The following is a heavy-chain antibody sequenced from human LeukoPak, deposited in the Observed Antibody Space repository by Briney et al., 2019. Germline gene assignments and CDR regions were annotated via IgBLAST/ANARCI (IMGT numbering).Heavy chain of an antibody. CDR3: ARLLAGCPGGRCRAHFDY. CDR2: IYYGGST. D-gene: IGHD2-15*01. J-gene: IGHJ4*02. Sequence: SETLSLTCSVSGDSINSDYWSWMRQPPGKGLEWIGYIYYGGSTNYNPSLKSRVSMSVDTSKNQFSLNLSSVTAADTAVYHCARLLAGCPGGRCRAHFDYWGQGTLVTVSS. V-gene: IGHV4-59*01. CDR1: GDSINSDY.